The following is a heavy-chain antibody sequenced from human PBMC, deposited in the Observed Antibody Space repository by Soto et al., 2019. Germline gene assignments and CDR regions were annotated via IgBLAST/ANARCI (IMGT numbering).Heavy chain of an antibody. CDR3: ASFSGATYGDYGGGINY. J-gene: IGHJ4*02. Sequence: LSLTCTVSGGSISGSSYYWGWIRQPPGKGLECIGSVHYSGSTDYNPSLKSRVTISVDTSKNQFSLKLTSVTAADTAVYFCASFSGATYGDYGGGINYWGQGTLVTVSS. D-gene: IGHD4-17*01. V-gene: IGHV4-39*01. CDR1: GGSISGSSYY. CDR2: VHYSGST.